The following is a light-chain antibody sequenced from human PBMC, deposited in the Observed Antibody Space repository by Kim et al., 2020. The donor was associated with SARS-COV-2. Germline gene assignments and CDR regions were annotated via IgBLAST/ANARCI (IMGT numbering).Light chain of an antibody. CDR1: QSVASSY. J-gene: IGKJ4*01. Sequence: APGERATLSGRASQSVASSYLAWYQQKPGQAPRLLIYDASNRATDIPDRFSGSGSGTDFTLTISRLEPEDYAVYFCQQYGGSPLTFGGGTKVDIK. CDR2: DAS. CDR3: QQYGGSPLT. V-gene: IGKV3-20*01.